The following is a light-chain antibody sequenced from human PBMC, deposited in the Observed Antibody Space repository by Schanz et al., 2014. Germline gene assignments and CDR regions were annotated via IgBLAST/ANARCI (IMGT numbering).Light chain of an antibody. Sequence: DIGMPQSPLSLSVTPGEPASISCRSSQSLLYYNGNNYLDWYLQKPGQSPQLLIYLTSIRASGVPDRFSGSGSGTDFTLKISRVEAEDVGVYYCMQSLQFPITFGQGTKLEIK. CDR3: MQSLQFPIT. CDR1: QSLLYYNGNNY. V-gene: IGKV2-28*01. J-gene: IGKJ2*01. CDR2: LTS.